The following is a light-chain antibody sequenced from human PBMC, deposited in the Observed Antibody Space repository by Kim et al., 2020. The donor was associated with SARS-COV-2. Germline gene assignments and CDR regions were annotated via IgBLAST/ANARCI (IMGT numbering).Light chain of an antibody. Sequence: EIVLTQSPGTLSLSPGERATLSCRASQSLASTYLAWYQQKPGQAPKLLIYATSTRATGIPDRFSGSGSGKDFSLSISRLEPEDFAVYYCQQCGRSPYSFGPGTKLEI. J-gene: IGKJ2*01. CDR1: QSLASTY. CDR3: QQCGRSPYS. V-gene: IGKV3-20*01. CDR2: ATS.